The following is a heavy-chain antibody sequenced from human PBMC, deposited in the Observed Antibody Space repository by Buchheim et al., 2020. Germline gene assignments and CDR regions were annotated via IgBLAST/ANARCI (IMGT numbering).Heavy chain of an antibody. CDR1: GFTFSSYA. V-gene: IGHV3-30*04. J-gene: IGHJ6*02. Sequence: QVQLVESGGGVVQPGRSLRLSCAASGFTFSSYAMHWVRQAPGKGLEWVAVISYDGRNKYYADSVKGRFTTSRDNSKNTLYLQMNGLRAEDTAVYYCAEDVAPVVINYYGMDVLGQGTT. CDR2: ISYDGRNK. D-gene: IGHD3-22*01. CDR3: AEDVAPVVINYYGMDV.